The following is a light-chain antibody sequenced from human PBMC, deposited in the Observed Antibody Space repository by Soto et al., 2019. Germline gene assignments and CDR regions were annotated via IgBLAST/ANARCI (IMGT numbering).Light chain of an antibody. CDR3: QQFKSSTWT. CDR1: QGIERY. Sequence: DIPMTQSPSTLSASVGDRVSITCRASQGIERYLAWYQQKPGKAPNLLIYDASSLERGVPSRFSGRGSGTEFTLTISSLQPDDFATYYCQQFKSSTWTFGQGTKVEIK. CDR2: DAS. J-gene: IGKJ1*01. V-gene: IGKV1-5*01.